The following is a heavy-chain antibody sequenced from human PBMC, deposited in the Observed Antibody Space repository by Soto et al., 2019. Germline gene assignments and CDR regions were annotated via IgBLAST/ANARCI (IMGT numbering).Heavy chain of an antibody. J-gene: IGHJ4*02. CDR3: AREGLSSSSDY. D-gene: IGHD6-13*01. CDR1: GFTFSSYA. CDR2: ISYDGSNK. V-gene: IGHV3-30-3*01. Sequence: QVQLVESGGGVVQPGRSLRLSCAASGFTFSSYAMHWVRQAPGKGLEWVAVISYDGSNKYYADSVKGRFTISRDNSKITLYLQMNSLRAEDTAVYYCAREGLSSSSDYWGQGTLVTVSS.